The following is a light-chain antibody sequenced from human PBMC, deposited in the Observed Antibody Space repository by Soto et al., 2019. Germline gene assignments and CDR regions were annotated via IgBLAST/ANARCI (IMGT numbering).Light chain of an antibody. CDR1: SSNIGAGYD. Sequence: QSVLTQPPSVSGAPGQRVTISCTGSSSNIGAGYDVHWYQQLPGTAPKLLIFININRPSGVPDRFSGSKSGTSASLAITGLRAEDEADYSCQSYDRSLSGYVFGTGTKVTVL. CDR3: QSYDRSLSGYV. CDR2: INI. J-gene: IGLJ1*01. V-gene: IGLV1-40*01.